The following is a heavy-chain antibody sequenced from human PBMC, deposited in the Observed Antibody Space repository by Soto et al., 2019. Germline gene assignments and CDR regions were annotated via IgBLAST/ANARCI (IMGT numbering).Heavy chain of an antibody. D-gene: IGHD3-16*01. CDR3: TRGSFGHAFDI. CDR2: VNNDGSGT. J-gene: IGHJ3*02. V-gene: IGHV3-74*01. CDR1: GFTFSNYW. Sequence: EVQLVESGGDLVQPGGSLRLSCAASGFTFSNYWMHWVRQAPGKGLVWVSRVNNDGSGTIYADSVKGRFTVSRDNAKNKAFLQMNSLRVDDTAMYYCTRGSFGHAFDIWGQGTMVTVSS.